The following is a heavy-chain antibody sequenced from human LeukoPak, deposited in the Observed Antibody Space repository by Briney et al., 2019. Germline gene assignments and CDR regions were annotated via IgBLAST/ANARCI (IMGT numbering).Heavy chain of an antibody. Sequence: SETLSLTRTVSGGTISSSSYYWGWIRQPPGKGLEWIGSIYYSGSTYYNPSLKSRVTISVDTSKNQFSLKLSSVTAADTAVYYCARRPPYYYDNWFDPWGQGTLVTVSS. D-gene: IGHD3-10*01. CDR3: ARRPPYYYDNWFDP. V-gene: IGHV4-39*01. CDR2: IYYSGST. J-gene: IGHJ5*02. CDR1: GGTISSSSYY.